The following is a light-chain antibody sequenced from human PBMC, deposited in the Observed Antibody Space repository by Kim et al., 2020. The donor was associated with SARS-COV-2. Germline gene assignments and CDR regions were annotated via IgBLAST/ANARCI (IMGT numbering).Light chain of an antibody. J-gene: IGKJ2*01. CDR3: QQRSNWPPYT. V-gene: IGKV3-11*01. CDR2: DAS. Sequence: LPPGERATLSGRANQSVSSYLAWYQQKPGQAPRLLIHDASNRATGIPARFSGSGSGTDFTLTISSLEPEDFAVYYCQQRSNWPPYTFGQGTKLEI. CDR1: QSVSSY.